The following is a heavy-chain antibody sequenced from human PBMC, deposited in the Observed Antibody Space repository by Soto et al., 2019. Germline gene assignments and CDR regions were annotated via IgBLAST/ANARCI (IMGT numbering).Heavy chain of an antibody. J-gene: IGHJ4*02. D-gene: IGHD2-2*01. V-gene: IGHV4-59*01. CDR3: ARDSAVGSSKRGFEY. Sequence: VQLQESGPRLVRPSETLSLSCTVSGGSISGYYWNWIRQPPGRGLGWIGYISNTGNTNYNPSLNSRVSISVDTSKNQVSLNLRAVTAEDTALYYCARDSAVGSSKRGFEYWGQGTLVTVSS. CDR1: GGSISGYY. CDR2: ISNTGNT.